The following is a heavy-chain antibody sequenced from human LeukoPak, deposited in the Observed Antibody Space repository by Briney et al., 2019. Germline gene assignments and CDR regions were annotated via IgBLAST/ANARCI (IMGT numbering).Heavy chain of an antibody. J-gene: IGHJ4*02. V-gene: IGHV1-69*04. D-gene: IGHD3-16*01. CDR3: ARGYDYVWGNTYDY. Sequence: SVKVSCKASGGTFSSYAISWVRQAPGQGLEWMGRIIPIFGIANYAQKFQGRVTITADKSTSTAYTELSSLRSEDTAVYYCARGYDYVWGNTYDYWGQGTLVTVSS. CDR1: GGTFSSYA. CDR2: IIPIFGIA.